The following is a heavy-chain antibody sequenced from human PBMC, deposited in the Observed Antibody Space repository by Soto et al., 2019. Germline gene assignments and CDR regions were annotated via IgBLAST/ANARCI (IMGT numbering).Heavy chain of an antibody. V-gene: IGHV2-5*01. CDR2: IFWNDEK. CDR1: GFSLSTSGVG. J-gene: IGHJ4*02. D-gene: IGHD3-10*01. CDR3: ARRDGYNYYHFEY. Sequence: QITLKESGPTLVKPTQTLTLTCTFSGFSLSTSGVGVAWVRQPPGQALEWLAFIFWNDEKHYRPSLKSRVTIITDTSKSNVVLTMSNVDPMDTGTYYCARRDGYNYYHFEYWGQGALVTVSS.